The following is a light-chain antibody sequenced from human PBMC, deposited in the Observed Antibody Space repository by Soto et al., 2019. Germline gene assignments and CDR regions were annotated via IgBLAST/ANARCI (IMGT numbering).Light chain of an antibody. Sequence: QSALTQPPSASGSPGQSVTTSCTGTSSDVGGYNYVSWYQQLPGTAPKLLIYDDNKRPSGIPDRFSGSKSGTSATLGITGFQTGDEADYYCGSWDSSLSAYVFGTGTKVTVL. J-gene: IGLJ1*01. CDR2: DDN. CDR3: GSWDSSLSAYV. CDR1: SSDVGGYNY. V-gene: IGLV1-51*01.